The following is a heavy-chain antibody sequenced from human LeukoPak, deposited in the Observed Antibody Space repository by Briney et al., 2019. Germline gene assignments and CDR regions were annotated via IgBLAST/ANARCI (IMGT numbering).Heavy chain of an antibody. J-gene: IGHJ5*02. V-gene: IGHV4-34*01. CDR2: INHSGST. CDR1: GGSFSGYY. CDR3: AKVAGATSNP. Sequence: SETLSLTCAVYGGSFSGYYWSWIRQPPGNGLEWIGEINHSGSTNYNPSLKSRVTISVDTSKNQFSLKLSSVTAADTAVYYCAKVAGATSNPWGQGTLVTVSS. D-gene: IGHD1-26*01.